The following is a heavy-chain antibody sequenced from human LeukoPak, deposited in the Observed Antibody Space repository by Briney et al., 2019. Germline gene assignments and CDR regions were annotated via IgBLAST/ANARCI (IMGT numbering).Heavy chain of an antibody. CDR1: GFTFSSYG. CDR3: AQGAGYCSCGSCYSIDY. V-gene: IGHV3-30*18. D-gene: IGHD2-15*01. J-gene: IGHJ4*02. Sequence: GRSLRLSCAASGFTFSSYGMHWVRQAPGKGLEWVAVISYGGSNKYYADSVKGRFTISRDNSKNTLYLQMNSLRAEDTAVYYCAQGAGYCSCGSCYSIDYWGQGTLVTVSS. CDR2: ISYGGSNK.